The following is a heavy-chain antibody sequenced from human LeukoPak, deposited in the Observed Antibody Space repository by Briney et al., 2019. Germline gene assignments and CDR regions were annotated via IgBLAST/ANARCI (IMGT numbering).Heavy chain of an antibody. Sequence: PGGSLRLSCAASGFTFDDYAMHWVRQAPGKGLEWVSGISWNSGSIGYADSVKGRFTISRDNAKNSLYLRMNSLRAEDTALYYCAKDKGDYGSGTSYGMDVWGQGTTVTVSS. CDR1: GFTFDDYA. D-gene: IGHD3-10*01. V-gene: IGHV3-9*01. J-gene: IGHJ6*02. CDR3: AKDKGDYGSGTSYGMDV. CDR2: ISWNSGSI.